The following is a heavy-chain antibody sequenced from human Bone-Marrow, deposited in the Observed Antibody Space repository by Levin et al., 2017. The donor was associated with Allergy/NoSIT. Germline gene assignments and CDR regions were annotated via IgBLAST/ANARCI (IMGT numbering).Heavy chain of an antibody. CDR1: GFTFSDHY. V-gene: IGHV3-72*01. Sequence: LAGGSLRLSCAASGFTFSDHYMEWFRQAPGKGLEWVGRSRNKANSYTTEYAAAVKGRFTISRDDSKNSLYLQMNSLKTEDTAVYYCAREAAYSGDDDAFDFWGQGTMVTVSS. J-gene: IGHJ3*01. CDR2: SRNKANSYTT. D-gene: IGHD5-12*01. CDR3: AREAAYSGDDDAFDF.